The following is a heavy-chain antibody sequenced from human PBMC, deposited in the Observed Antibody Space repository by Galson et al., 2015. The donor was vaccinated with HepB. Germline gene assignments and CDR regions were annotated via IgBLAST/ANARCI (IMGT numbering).Heavy chain of an antibody. D-gene: IGHD6-19*01. CDR3: ARIKHDSSGWYNWFDP. CDR1: GFSLSTSGMC. V-gene: IGHV2-70*01. J-gene: IGHJ5*02. Sequence: PALVKPTQTLTLTCTFSGFSLSTSGMCVSWIRQPPGKALEWLALIDWDDDKYYSTSLKTRLTISKDTSKNQVVLTMTNMDPVDTATYYCARIKHDSSGWYNWFDPWGQGTLVTVSS. CDR2: IDWDDDK.